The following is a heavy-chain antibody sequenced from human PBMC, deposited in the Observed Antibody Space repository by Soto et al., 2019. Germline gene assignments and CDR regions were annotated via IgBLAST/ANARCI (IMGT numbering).Heavy chain of an antibody. J-gene: IGHJ6*02. CDR2: IYSGGST. CDR1: GFTVSSNY. D-gene: IGHD4-17*01. V-gene: IGHV3-53*01. Sequence: GGSLRLSCAASGFTVSSNYMSWVRQAPGKGLEWVSVIYSGGSTYYADSVKGRFTISRDNSKNTLYLQMNSLRAEDTAVYYCARDLGPTVSHYYYYGMDVWGQGTTVTVSS. CDR3: ARDLGPTVSHYYYYGMDV.